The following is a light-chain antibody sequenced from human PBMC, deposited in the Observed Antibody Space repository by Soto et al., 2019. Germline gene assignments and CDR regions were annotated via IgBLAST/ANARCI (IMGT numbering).Light chain of an antibody. CDR2: RNN. J-gene: IGLJ2*01. V-gene: IGLV1-47*01. CDR1: SSNIGSNL. CDR3: AAWDDTLNRVV. Sequence: QVVLTQTPSTSETPGQTVTISCSGSSSNIGSNLVYWYYQFPGTAPRLLIHRNNQRPSGVPDRFSGSKSGTSASLAISGLRSEDEADYYCAAWDDTLNRVVFGGGTKLTVL.